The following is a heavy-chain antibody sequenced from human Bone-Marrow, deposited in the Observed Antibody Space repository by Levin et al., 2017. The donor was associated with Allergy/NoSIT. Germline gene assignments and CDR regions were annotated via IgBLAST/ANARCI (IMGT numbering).Heavy chain of an antibody. CDR3: ARGRTRSWYLSHLDF. CDR2: LSWNGAST. D-gene: IGHD6-13*01. CDR1: GFTFEDYG. V-gene: IGHV3-9*01. Sequence: GGSLRLSCAASGFTFEDYGMHWVRQAAGKGLEWVSGLSWNGASTGYADSVKGRFTISRDNANSSLFLQLNSLGPEDTAVYYCARGRTRSWYLSHLDFWGQGALVTVSS. J-gene: IGHJ4*02.